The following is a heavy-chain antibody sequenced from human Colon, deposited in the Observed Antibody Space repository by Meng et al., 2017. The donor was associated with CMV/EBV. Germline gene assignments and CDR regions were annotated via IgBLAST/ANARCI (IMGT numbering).Heavy chain of an antibody. Sequence: SCKASGFTFSAYYIHWVRQAPGQGLELVGRINPISGGTTYAQKFKGRVTLTRDTSISTDYMEVGSLTSDDTAVYFCARELESGGLDYWGQGTLVTVSS. CDR2: INPISGGT. CDR1: GFTFSAYY. CDR3: ARELESGGLDY. J-gene: IGHJ4*02. D-gene: IGHD3-3*01. V-gene: IGHV1-2*06.